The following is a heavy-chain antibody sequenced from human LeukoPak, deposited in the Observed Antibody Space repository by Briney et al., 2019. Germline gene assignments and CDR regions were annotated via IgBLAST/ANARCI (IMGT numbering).Heavy chain of an antibody. Sequence: GGSLRLSCAASGFTFSSYWMSWVRQAPGKGLEWVANIKQDGSEKYYVDSVKGRFTISRDNAKNSLYLQMNSLRAEDTAVYFCARERQDTVIHSGAFDIWGQGTMVTVSS. D-gene: IGHD2-21*02. J-gene: IGHJ3*02. V-gene: IGHV3-7*01. CDR3: ARERQDTVIHSGAFDI. CDR2: IKQDGSEK. CDR1: GFTFSSYW.